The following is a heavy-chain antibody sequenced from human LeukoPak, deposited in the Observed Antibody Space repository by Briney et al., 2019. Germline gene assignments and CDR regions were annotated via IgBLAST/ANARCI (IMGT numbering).Heavy chain of an antibody. V-gene: IGHV3-21*01. D-gene: IGHD3-10*02. CDR1: GFTFSSYS. Sequence: GGSLRLSCAASGFTFSSYSMTWVRQAPGRGLEWVSSISSSSSYIYYADSVKGRFTISRDNAKNSLYLQMNSLRAEDTAVYYCAELGITMIGGVWGKGTTVTISS. J-gene: IGHJ6*04. CDR3: AELGITMIGGV. CDR2: ISSSSSYI.